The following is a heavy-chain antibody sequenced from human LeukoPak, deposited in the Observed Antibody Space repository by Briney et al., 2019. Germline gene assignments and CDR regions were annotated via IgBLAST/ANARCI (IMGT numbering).Heavy chain of an antibody. CDR2: IYHGGST. V-gene: IGHV4-4*02. D-gene: IGHD5-18*01. CDR1: GGSIISSNW. Sequence: SETLSLTCAVSGGSIISSNWWSWVRQPPGKGLEWIGEIYHGGSTNYSPSLKSRVTIAVDKSKNQFSLKLNSVTAADTAVYYCARSDGYGLVGIWGQGTMVTVSS. CDR3: ARSDGYGLVGI. J-gene: IGHJ3*02.